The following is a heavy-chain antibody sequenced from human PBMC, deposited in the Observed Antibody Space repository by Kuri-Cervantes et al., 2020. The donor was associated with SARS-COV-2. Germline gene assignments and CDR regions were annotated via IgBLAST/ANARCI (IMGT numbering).Heavy chain of an antibody. Sequence: GESLKISCAASGFTFSNAWMSWVRQAPGKGLEWVGRIKSKTDGGTTDYAAPVKGRFTISRDDSKNTLYLQMNSLKTEDTAVYYCTREDFWSGYWENWGQGSLVTVSS. CDR3: TREDFWSGYWEN. V-gene: IGHV3-15*01. CDR1: GFTFSNAW. D-gene: IGHD3-3*01. J-gene: IGHJ4*02. CDR2: IKSKTDGGTT.